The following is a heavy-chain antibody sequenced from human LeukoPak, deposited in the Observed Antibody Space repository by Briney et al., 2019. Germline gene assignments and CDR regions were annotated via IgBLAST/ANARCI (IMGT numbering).Heavy chain of an antibody. V-gene: IGHV1-3*01. Sequence: GASVKVSCKASGYTFTSYAMHWVRQAPGQRLEWMGWINAGNGNTKYSQEFQGRVTITRDTSASTAYMELSSLRSEDTAVYYCARDNQVLRFLEWLPSRHNWFDPWGQGTLVTVSS. CDR3: ARDNQVLRFLEWLPSRHNWFDP. J-gene: IGHJ5*02. CDR1: GYTFTSYA. D-gene: IGHD3-3*01. CDR2: INAGNGNT.